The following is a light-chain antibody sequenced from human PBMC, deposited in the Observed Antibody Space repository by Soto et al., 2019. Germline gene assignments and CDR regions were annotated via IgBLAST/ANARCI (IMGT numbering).Light chain of an antibody. Sequence: ETVLTQSPAPPSFSPGERATLSCRASRSISTYLAWYQQKPGQAPRLLIYGASTRATGIPDRFSGSGSGTDFTLTISRLEPEDVALYYCQQYGSASPWTFGQGTKVDIK. CDR2: GAS. CDR1: RSISTY. V-gene: IGKV3-20*01. CDR3: QQYGSASPWT. J-gene: IGKJ1*01.